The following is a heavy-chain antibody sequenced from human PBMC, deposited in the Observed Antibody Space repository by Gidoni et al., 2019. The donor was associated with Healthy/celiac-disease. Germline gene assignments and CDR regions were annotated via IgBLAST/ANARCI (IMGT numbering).Heavy chain of an antibody. J-gene: IGHJ6*02. Sequence: QVQLQESGPGLVKPSQTLSLTCTVSGGSISSGCYYWSWIRQHPGKGLEWIGYIYYSGSTYYNPSLKSRVTISVDTSKNQFSLKLSSVTAADTAVYYCARDRTYNWNDVDYYYGMDVWGQGTTVTVSS. CDR3: ARDRTYNWNDVDYYYGMDV. V-gene: IGHV4-31*03. D-gene: IGHD1-20*01. CDR2: IYYSGST. CDR1: GGSISSGCYY.